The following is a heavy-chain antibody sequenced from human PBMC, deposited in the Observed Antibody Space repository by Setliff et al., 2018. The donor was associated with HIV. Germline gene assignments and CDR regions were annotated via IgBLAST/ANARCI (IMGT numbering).Heavy chain of an antibody. CDR3: TTDLGSGRFSWNNN. J-gene: IGHJ4*02. CDR2: IRNKKNGGTT. V-gene: IGHV3-15*01. CDR1: GFTFSNAW. Sequence: GSLRLSCAAAGFTFSNAWVTWVRQAPGKGLEWVARIRNKKNGGTTYYAAPVEGRFTISRDDSKNTLSLQMNSLKTEDTAIYYCTTDLGSGRFSWNNNWGQGTLVTVSS. D-gene: IGHD1-26*01.